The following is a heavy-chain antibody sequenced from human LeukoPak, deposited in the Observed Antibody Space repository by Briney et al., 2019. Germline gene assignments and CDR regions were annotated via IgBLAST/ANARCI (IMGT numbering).Heavy chain of an antibody. Sequence: ASVKVSCKASGYSFTTYEIVWVRQAPGQGLEWMGWISGFTGNTNYAQNLQGRVTMTTDTATATAYMELRSLRSDDTAMYYCARLIINSGSYKCFDFWGQGTLVTVSS. CDR1: GYSFTTYE. CDR3: ARLIINSGSYKCFDF. D-gene: IGHD1-26*01. V-gene: IGHV1-18*01. J-gene: IGHJ4*02. CDR2: ISGFTGNT.